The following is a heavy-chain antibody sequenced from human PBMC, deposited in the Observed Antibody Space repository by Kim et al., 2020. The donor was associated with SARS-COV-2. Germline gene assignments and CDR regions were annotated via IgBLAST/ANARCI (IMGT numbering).Heavy chain of an antibody. J-gene: IGHJ4*02. D-gene: IGHD2-15*01. Sequence: AGSVKCRLTISRDDSKNTLYLQMNSLRAEDTAVYYCAKGSGGSCYSSSTYWGQGILLTVSS. V-gene: IGHV3-23*01. CDR3: AKGSGGSCYSSSTY.